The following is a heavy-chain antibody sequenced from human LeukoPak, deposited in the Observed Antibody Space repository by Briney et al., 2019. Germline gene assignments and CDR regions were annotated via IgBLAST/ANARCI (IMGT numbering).Heavy chain of an antibody. J-gene: IGHJ4*02. CDR2: ISGSGGST. D-gene: IGHD2-21*02. CDR1: GYTFSSYA. V-gene: IGHV3-23*01. Sequence: GGALRLSLAPSGYTFSSYALNWVRQAPRKGLEWVSAISGSGGSTYYADSVKGRFTISRDNSKNTLYLQMNSLRAEDTAVYYCAKDSYGGNFIDYWGQGTLVTVSS. CDR3: AKDSYGGNFIDY.